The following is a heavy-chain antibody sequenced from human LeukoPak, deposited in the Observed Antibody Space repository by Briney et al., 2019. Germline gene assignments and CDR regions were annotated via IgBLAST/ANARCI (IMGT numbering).Heavy chain of an antibody. CDR2: FNSDGKIN. V-gene: IGHV3-74*01. CDR1: GFTFSSLW. CDR3: ARATGRGRYGRLDY. Sequence: GPLRLSCAPSGFTFSSLWMHWVRRAPGKGRVWVSRFNSDGKINIFQASVKGRLTFSKDNAKKTLYLKMNGRRAEATAGFNCARATGRGRYGRLDYWGQGTLVTVSS. D-gene: IGHD3-16*01. J-gene: IGHJ4*02.